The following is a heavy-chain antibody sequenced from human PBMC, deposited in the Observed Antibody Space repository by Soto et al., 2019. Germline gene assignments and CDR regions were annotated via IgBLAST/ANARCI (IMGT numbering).Heavy chain of an antibody. V-gene: IGHV1-3*01. CDR1: GYTFTSYA. CDR2: INVYNGNT. J-gene: IGHJ4*02. CDR3: ARGSTYYDILTGYYNVDY. D-gene: IGHD3-9*01. Sequence: PSVKVSYKASGYTFTSYAMHWVRQAPGQRLEWMGWINVYNGNTKYAQKLQGRVTMTTDTSTSTAYMELRSLRSDDTAVYYCARGSTYYDILTGYYNVDYWGQGTLVTVSS.